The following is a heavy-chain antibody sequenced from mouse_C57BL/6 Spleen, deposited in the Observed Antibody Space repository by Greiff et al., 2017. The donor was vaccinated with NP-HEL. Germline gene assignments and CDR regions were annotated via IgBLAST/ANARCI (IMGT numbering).Heavy chain of an antibody. Sequence: QVQLQQPGAELVRPGTSVKLSCKASGYTFTSYWMHWVKQRPGQGLEWIGVIDPSDSYTNYNQKFKGKATLTVDTSSSTAYMQLSSLTAEDSAGYYCARTEYDGSSDSYAMDYWGQGTSVTVSS. J-gene: IGHJ4*01. CDR1: GYTFTSYW. CDR3: ARTEYDGSSDSYAMDY. CDR2: IDPSDSYT. D-gene: IGHD1-1*01. V-gene: IGHV1-59*01.